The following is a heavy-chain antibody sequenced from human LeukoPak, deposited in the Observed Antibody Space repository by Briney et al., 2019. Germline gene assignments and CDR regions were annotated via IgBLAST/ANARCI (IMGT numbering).Heavy chain of an antibody. CDR2: INPSGGST. J-gene: IGHJ4*02. V-gene: IGHV1-46*01. D-gene: IGHD3-16*01. CDR3: ARAGGGLDY. Sequence: VSVKVSCKASGYTFTAYYMHWVRQAPGQGLEWMGIINPSGGSTSSAQKFQGRVTVTRDMSTSTVYMELSSLRSEDTAVYYCARAGGGLDYWGQGTLVTVSS. CDR1: GYTFTAYY.